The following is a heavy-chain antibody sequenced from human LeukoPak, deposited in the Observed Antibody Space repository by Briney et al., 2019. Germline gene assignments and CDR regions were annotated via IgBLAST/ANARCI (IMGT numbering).Heavy chain of an antibody. D-gene: IGHD3-22*01. CDR1: GYTFTGYY. J-gene: IGHJ4*02. V-gene: IGHV1-2*02. CDR3: ARVLFDYYDSSGYHDY. CDR2: INPNSGGT. Sequence: GASVKVSCKASGYTFTGYYMDWVRQAPGQGLEWMGWINPNSGGTNYAQKFQGRVAMTRDTSISTDYMELSRLRSDDTAVYYCARVLFDYYDSSGYHDYWGQGTLVTVSS.